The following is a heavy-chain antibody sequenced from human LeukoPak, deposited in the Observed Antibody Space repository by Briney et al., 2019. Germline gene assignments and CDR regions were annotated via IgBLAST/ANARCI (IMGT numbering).Heavy chain of an antibody. CDR1: GFTFSSYW. Sequence: GGSLRLSCAASGFTFSSYWMHWVRHVPGQGLVWVSHIDGDGRIAHYGDSVKGRFTISRDNAKNAVYLQMDSLRAEDTAVYYCARDSPRTGPWGQGILVIVSS. J-gene: IGHJ5*02. CDR3: ARDSPRTGP. CDR2: IDGDGRIA. D-gene: IGHD1-1*01. V-gene: IGHV3-74*01.